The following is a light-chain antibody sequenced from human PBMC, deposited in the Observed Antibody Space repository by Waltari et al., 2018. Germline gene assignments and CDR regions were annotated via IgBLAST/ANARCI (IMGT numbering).Light chain of an antibody. Sequence: SVLTQPPSASGTPGQRVTISCSGSISHIGSTAVNWYQQLPGTAPKLLIYSNNQRPSGVPARFSGSKSGTSASLAISGLQSEDEADYYCAARDDSLNGWVFGGGTKLTVL. CDR1: ISHIGSTA. J-gene: IGLJ3*02. V-gene: IGLV1-44*01. CDR2: SNN. CDR3: AARDDSLNGWV.